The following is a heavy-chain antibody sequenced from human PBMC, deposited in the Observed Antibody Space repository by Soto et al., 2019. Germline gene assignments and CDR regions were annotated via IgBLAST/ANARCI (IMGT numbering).Heavy chain of an antibody. J-gene: IGHJ6*02. V-gene: IGHV4-59*01. CDR3: ARDTQFDYGDYGSGYGIDV. CDR2: IYYSGST. CDR1: GGSISSYY. Sequence: QVQLQESGPGLVKPSETLSLTCTVSGGSISSYYWSWIRQPPGKGLEWIGYIYYSGSTNYNPSLRSRVAMSVDTSKNQFSLKLSSVTAADTAVYYCARDTQFDYGDYGSGYGIDVWGQGTTVTVSS. D-gene: IGHD4-17*01.